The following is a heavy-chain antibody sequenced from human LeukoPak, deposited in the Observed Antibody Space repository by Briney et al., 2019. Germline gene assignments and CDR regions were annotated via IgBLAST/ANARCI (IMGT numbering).Heavy chain of an antibody. J-gene: IGHJ4*02. V-gene: IGHV3-23*01. Sequence: QPGASLRLSCAAPGFTFSSYAMSWVRQAPGKGLGWVSAISGSGGSTYYADSVKGRFTISRDNSKNTLYLQMNSLRAEDTAVYYCAKDPGYSYGRGFDYWGQGTLVTVSS. CDR2: ISGSGGST. CDR1: GFTFSSYA. CDR3: AKDPGYSYGRGFDY. D-gene: IGHD5-18*01.